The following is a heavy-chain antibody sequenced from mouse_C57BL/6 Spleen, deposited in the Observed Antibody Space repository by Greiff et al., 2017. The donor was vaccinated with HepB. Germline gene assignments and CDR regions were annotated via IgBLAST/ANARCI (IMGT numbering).Heavy chain of an antibody. CDR2: FYPGSGSI. Sequence: QVQLKQSGAELVKPGASVKLSCKASGYTFTEYTIHWVKQRSGQGLEWIGWFYPGSGSIKYNEKFKDKATLTADKSSSTVYMELRRLTANDSAVYFCARHEGGDYVPFSYWGQGTLVTVSA. CDR3: ARHEGGDYVPFSY. J-gene: IGHJ3*01. V-gene: IGHV1-62-2*01. D-gene: IGHD2-4*01. CDR1: GYTFTEYT.